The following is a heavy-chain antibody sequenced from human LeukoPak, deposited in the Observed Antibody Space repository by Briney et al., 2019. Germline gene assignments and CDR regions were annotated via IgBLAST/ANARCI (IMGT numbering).Heavy chain of an antibody. V-gene: IGHV4-59*01. CDR2: IYYSGNT. Sequence: SETLSLTCTVSGGAISSYYWSWIRQPPGKGLDWIGYIYYSGNTKYNPSLKSRVTISVDTSKNQFSLKLSSVTAADTAVYYCARVVDYGDYGSPGYYYYMDVWGKGTTVTVSS. CDR1: GGAISSYY. CDR3: ARVVDYGDYGSPGYYYYMDV. D-gene: IGHD4-17*01. J-gene: IGHJ6*03.